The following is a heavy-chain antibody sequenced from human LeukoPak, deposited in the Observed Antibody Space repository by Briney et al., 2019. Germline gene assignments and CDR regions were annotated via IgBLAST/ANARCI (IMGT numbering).Heavy chain of an antibody. J-gene: IGHJ5*02. CDR3: ARGPSSGYSSDWFDP. Sequence: GGSLRLSCAASGFTFSRYAMNWVRQPPGRGLEWVSSITSNSGHIYYADSLKGRFTISRDNANNSLFLQMNSLRAEDTAVYYCARGPSSGYSSDWFDPWGQGTLVTVSS. D-gene: IGHD6-19*01. V-gene: IGHV3-21*06. CDR1: GFTFSRYA. CDR2: ITSNSGHI.